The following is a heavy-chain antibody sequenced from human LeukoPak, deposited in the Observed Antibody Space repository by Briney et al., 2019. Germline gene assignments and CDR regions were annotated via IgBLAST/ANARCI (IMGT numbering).Heavy chain of an antibody. CDR3: ARHGSSGWDYFDY. V-gene: IGHV4-59*08. J-gene: IGHJ4*02. Sequence: SETLSLTCTVSGGSISSYYWSWIRQPPGKGLEWIGYIYYSGSTNYNSSLKSRVTISVDTSKNQFSLKLSSVTAADTAVYYCARHGSSGWDYFDYWGQGTLVTVSS. CDR1: GGSISSYY. CDR2: IYYSGST. D-gene: IGHD6-19*01.